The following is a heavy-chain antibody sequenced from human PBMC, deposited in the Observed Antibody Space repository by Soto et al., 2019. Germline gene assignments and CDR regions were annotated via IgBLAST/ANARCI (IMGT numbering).Heavy chain of an antibody. CDR1: GFTFSSYA. Sequence: GSLRLSCAASGFTFSSYAMSWVRQAPGKGLEWVSAISGSGGSTYYADSVKGRFTISRDNSKNTLYLQMNSLRAEDTAVYYCAKAENLWFGSQLDYWGQGTLVTVSS. CDR3: AKAENLWFGSQLDY. V-gene: IGHV3-23*01. D-gene: IGHD3-10*01. CDR2: ISGSGGST. J-gene: IGHJ4*02.